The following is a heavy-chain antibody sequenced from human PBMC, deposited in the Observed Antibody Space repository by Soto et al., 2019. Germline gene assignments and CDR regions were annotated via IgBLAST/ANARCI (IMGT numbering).Heavy chain of an antibody. CDR3: ARDQVGEVRGDTVGYFDL. V-gene: IGHV1-2*04. D-gene: IGHD3-10*01. Sequence: QVQLVQSGAEVKKPGASVKVSCKASGYTFTGYYMHWVRQAPGQGLEWMGWINPNSGGTNYAQKFQGWVTMTRDTSISTAYMELSRLRSDDTAVYNCARDQVGEVRGDTVGYFDLWGRGTLVTVSS. J-gene: IGHJ2*01. CDR2: INPNSGGT. CDR1: GYTFTGYY.